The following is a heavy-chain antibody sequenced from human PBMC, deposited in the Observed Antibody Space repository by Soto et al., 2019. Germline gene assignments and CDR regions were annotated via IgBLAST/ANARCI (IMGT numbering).Heavy chain of an antibody. V-gene: IGHV1-2*04. D-gene: IGHD2-15*01. CDR3: ARSPPDCSGGSCYDVYYFDY. J-gene: IGHJ4*02. CDR2: INPNSGGT. Sequence: ASVKVSCKASGYTFTGYYMHWVRQAPGQGLEWMGWINPNSGGTNYAQKFQGWVTMTRDTSISTAYMELSRLRSDDTAVYYCARSPPDCSGGSCYDVYYFDYWVQGTLVTVSS. CDR1: GYTFTGYY.